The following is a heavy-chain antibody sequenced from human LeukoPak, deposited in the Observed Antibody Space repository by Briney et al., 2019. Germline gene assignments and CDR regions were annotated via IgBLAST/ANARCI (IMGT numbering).Heavy chain of an antibody. Sequence: PGGSLRLSYSASGFTFSEYYMSWIRQAPGKGLEWVSYITGSDSSTYYADSVKGRFTISRDNAKNSLYLQMNSLRAEDTAVYYCARRYYDSPDYWGQGSMVTVSS. V-gene: IGHV3-11*04. CDR2: ITGSDSST. CDR3: ARRYYDSPDY. D-gene: IGHD3-22*01. CDR1: GFTFSEYY. J-gene: IGHJ4*02.